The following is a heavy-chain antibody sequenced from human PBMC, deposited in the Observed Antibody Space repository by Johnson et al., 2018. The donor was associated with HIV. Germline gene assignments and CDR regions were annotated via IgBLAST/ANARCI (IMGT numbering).Heavy chain of an antibody. J-gene: IGHJ3*02. CDR1: GFTFSSYD. CDR2: IGTAGDT. D-gene: IGHD6-13*01. Sequence: EVQLVESGGGLVQPGGSLRLSCAASGFTFSSYDMHWVRQATGKGLEWVSAIGTAGDTYYPGSVKGRFTISRDNAKNSQYLLMTSLRAEDTAVYYCARGGTYSSSWSDAFHIWGQGTMVTVSS. CDR3: ARGGTYSSSWSDAFHI. V-gene: IGHV3-13*01.